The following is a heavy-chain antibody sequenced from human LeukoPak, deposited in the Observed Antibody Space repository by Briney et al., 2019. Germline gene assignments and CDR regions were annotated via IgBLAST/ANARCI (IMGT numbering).Heavy chain of an antibody. D-gene: IGHD3-22*01. Sequence: GGSLRLSCAASGCTFSSYEMNWVRQAPGKGLEWVSYISSSGSTIYYADSVKGRFTISRDNAKNSLYLQMNSLRAEDTAVYYCARGTMDDYYDSSGYRHWGQGTLVTVSS. CDR2: ISSSGSTI. CDR3: ARGTMDDYYDSSGYRH. J-gene: IGHJ4*02. V-gene: IGHV3-48*03. CDR1: GCTFSSYE.